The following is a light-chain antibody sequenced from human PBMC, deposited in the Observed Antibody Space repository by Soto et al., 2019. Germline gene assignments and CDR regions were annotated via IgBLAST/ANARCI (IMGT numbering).Light chain of an antibody. Sequence: IVLTQSPGTLSLSPGERATLSCRASQSVSSNYLAWYQQKPGQAPRLLICGASSRATGIPDRFSGSGSGTDFTLTISSLEPEDVAVYYCQQHSNWPWTFGQGTKVDIK. J-gene: IGKJ1*01. CDR2: GAS. CDR1: QSVSSNY. CDR3: QQHSNWPWT. V-gene: IGKV3D-20*02.